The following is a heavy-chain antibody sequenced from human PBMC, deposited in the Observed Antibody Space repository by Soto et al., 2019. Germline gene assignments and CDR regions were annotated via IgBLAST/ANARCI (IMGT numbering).Heavy chain of an antibody. Sequence: QVQVVQSGDEVKKPGASVKVSCKASGYTFTNYGFSWVRQAPGQGLGWMGWISGYNGNTKYAEKFQGRVTMTTDTSTSTAHMELRSLRSDATAVYYFAREGQAPYYYYGMDVWGQGTAVSVSS. CDR1: GYTFTNYG. V-gene: IGHV1-18*01. J-gene: IGHJ6*02. CDR2: ISGYNGNT. CDR3: AREGQAPYYYYGMDV.